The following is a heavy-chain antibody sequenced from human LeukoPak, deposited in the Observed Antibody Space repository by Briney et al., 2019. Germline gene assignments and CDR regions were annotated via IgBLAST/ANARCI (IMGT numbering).Heavy chain of an antibody. V-gene: IGHV4-59*08. D-gene: IGHD6-13*01. CDR3: ARHTSSSWGD. J-gene: IGHJ4*02. Sequence: PSETLSLTCTVSGASISSYFWSWIRQPPGMGLEWIGYIYYSGSTNYNPSLKSRVTISVDRPNNRFSLKLSSVTAADTAVYYCARHTSSSWGDWGQGTLVTVSS. CDR1: GASISSYF. CDR2: IYYSGST.